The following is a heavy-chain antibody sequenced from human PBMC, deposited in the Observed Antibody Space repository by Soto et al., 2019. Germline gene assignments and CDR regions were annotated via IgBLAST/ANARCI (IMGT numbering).Heavy chain of an antibody. V-gene: IGHV3-21*01. CDR2: ISSSSSYI. CDR1: GFTFSSYS. D-gene: IGHD2-2*01. Sequence: EVQLVESGGGLVKPGGSLRLSCAASGFTFSSYSMNWVRQAPGKGLEWVSSISSSSSYIYYADSVKGRFTISRDNAKNSLYLQMNSLSAEDTAVYYCDSDLGVPAAMGPPSLDFYYWGQGTLVTVSS. CDR3: DSDLGVPAAMGPPSLDFYY. J-gene: IGHJ4*02.